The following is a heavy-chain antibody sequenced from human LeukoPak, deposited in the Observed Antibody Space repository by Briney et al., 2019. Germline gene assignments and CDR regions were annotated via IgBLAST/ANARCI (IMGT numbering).Heavy chain of an antibody. CDR1: GFSYSSYA. J-gene: IGHJ4*02. D-gene: IGHD5-18*01. Sequence: PGGSLRLSCAVSGFSYSSYAMSWVRQAPGKGLEGVSTISGSGDTYYVDSVKGRFTISRDNSENTLYLQMNSLRAEDTAVYYCAKEGGYNYGYLDSWGQGTLVTVSS. CDR3: AKEGGYNYGYLDS. V-gene: IGHV3-23*01. CDR2: ISGSGDT.